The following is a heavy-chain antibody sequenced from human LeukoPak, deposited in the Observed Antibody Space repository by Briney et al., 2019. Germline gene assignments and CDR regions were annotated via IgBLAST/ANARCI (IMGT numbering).Heavy chain of an antibody. V-gene: IGHV4-34*01. J-gene: IGHJ4*02. CDR2: INHSGST. CDR1: GGSFSGYY. Sequence: SETLPLTCAVYGGSFSGYYWSWIRQPPGKGLEWIGEINHSGSTNYNPSLKSRVTISVDTSKNQFSLKLSSVTAADTAVYYCAGGLYDSSGPWPPPQWTTLRNLMGYYYFDYWGQGTLVTVSS. D-gene: IGHD3-22*01. CDR3: AGGLYDSSGPWPPPQWTTLRNLMGYYYFDY.